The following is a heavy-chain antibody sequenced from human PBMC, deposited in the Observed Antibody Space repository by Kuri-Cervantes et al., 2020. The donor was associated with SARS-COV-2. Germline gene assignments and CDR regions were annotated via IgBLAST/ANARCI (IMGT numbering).Heavy chain of an antibody. CDR2: INHSGST. V-gene: IGHV4-34*01. CDR3: ARGVGAAVAGTLITIYYYYGMDV. Sequence: SETLSLTCAVCGGSFSGYYWSWIRQPPGKGLEWIGEINHSGSTNYNPSLKSRVTISVDTSKNQFSLKLSSVTAADTAVYYCARGVGAAVAGTLITIYYYYGMDVWGQGTTVTVSS. D-gene: IGHD6-19*01. J-gene: IGHJ6*02. CDR1: GGSFSGYY.